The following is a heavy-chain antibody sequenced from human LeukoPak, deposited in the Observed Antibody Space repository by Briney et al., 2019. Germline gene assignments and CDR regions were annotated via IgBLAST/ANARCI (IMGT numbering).Heavy chain of an antibody. CDR1: GFTFSDYY. D-gene: IGHD3-3*01. J-gene: IGHJ4*02. Sequence: PGGSLRLSCAASGFTFSDYYMNWIRQAPGKGLEWLSYISSSSSYTNYADSVRGRFTISRDNSKNTLFLQMNSLRAEDTAVYYCAKSVVYYDFWSLPNDYWGQGTLVTVSS. V-gene: IGHV3-11*06. CDR3: AKSVVYYDFWSLPNDY. CDR2: ISSSSSYT.